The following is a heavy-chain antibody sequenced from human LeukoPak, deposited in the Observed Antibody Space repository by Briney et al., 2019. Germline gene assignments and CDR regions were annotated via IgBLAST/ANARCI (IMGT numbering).Heavy chain of an antibody. CDR3: ARAGSGYYGSGSYYGGYYFDY. CDR1: GFTFSSYS. D-gene: IGHD3-10*01. J-gene: IGHJ4*02. Sequence: TGGSLRLSCAASGFTFSSYSMNWVRQAPGKGLEWVSSISSSSGYIYYADSVKGRFTISRDNAKNSLYLQMNSLRAEDTAVYYCARAGSGYYGSGSYYGGYYFDYWGQGTLVTVSS. V-gene: IGHV3-21*01. CDR2: ISSSSGYI.